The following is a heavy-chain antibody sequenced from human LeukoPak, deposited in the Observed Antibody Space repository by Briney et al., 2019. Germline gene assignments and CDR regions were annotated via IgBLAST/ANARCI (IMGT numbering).Heavy chain of an antibody. D-gene: IGHD5-18*01. J-gene: IGHJ4*02. CDR3: ATGDVDSPMNFYH. CDR2: INWDGGTT. Sequence: GGSLRLTCAASGFIFEESPMQWVRQSRGKGLEWVSLINWDGGTTQYGGSVKGRSTISRDNSKCSLFLQLNSLTSDDTAFYYCATGDVDSPMNFYHWGQGTLVTVSS. V-gene: IGHV3-43*01. CDR1: GFIFEESP.